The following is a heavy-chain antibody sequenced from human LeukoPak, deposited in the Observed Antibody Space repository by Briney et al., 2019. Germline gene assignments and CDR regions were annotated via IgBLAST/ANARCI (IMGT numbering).Heavy chain of an antibody. CDR2: INWNGGST. CDR1: GFTFDDYG. D-gene: IGHD2-15*01. V-gene: IGHV3-20*04. J-gene: IGHJ4*02. CDR3: ARGPDIVVVVAAEDYFDY. Sequence: GGSLRLSCAASGFTFDDYGMSWVRQAPGKGLEWVSGINWNGGSTGYADSVKGRFTISRDNAKNSLYLQMNSLRAEDTALYYCARGPDIVVVVAAEDYFDYWGRGTLVTVSS.